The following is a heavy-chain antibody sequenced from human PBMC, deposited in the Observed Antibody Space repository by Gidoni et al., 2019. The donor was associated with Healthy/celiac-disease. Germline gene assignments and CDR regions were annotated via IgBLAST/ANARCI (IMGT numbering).Heavy chain of an antibody. CDR2: ISSSGSTI. CDR1: GFTFSSYE. V-gene: IGHV3-48*03. Sequence: EVQLVESGGGLVQPGGSLRLSCAASGFTFSSYEMNWVRQAPGKGLEWVSYISSSGSTIYYADSVKGRFTISRDNAKNSLYLQMNSLRAEDTAVYYCARDKGHTGGYGMDVWGQGTTVTVSS. CDR3: ARDKGHTGGYGMDV. J-gene: IGHJ6*02. D-gene: IGHD3-16*01.